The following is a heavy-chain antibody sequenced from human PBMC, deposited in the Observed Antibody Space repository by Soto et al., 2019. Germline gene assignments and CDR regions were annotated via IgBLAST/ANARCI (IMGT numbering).Heavy chain of an antibody. D-gene: IGHD3-22*01. CDR1: GGSISSYY. V-gene: IGHV4-59*01. CDR2: IYYSGST. J-gene: IGHJ5*02. CDR3: ARELYDSSGYYSNWFDP. Sequence: SETLSLTCTVSGGSISSYYWSWIRQPPGKGLEWIGYIYYSGSTNYNPSLKSRVTISVDTSKNQFSLKLSSVTAADTAVYYCARELYDSSGYYSNWFDPWGQGTLVTVS.